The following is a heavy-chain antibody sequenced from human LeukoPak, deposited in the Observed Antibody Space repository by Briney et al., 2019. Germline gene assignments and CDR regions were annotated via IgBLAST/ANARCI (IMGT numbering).Heavy chain of an antibody. Sequence: PSETLSLTCTVSGGSISSYYWSWIRQPPGKGLEWIGYIYYSGSTNYNPSLKSRVTISVDTSKNQFSLKLSSVTAADTAVYYCARESHYDYVWGSYRPYYFDYWGQGTLVTVSS. V-gene: IGHV4-59*12. J-gene: IGHJ4*02. D-gene: IGHD3-16*02. CDR2: IYYSGST. CDR3: ARESHYDYVWGSYRPYYFDY. CDR1: GGSISSYY.